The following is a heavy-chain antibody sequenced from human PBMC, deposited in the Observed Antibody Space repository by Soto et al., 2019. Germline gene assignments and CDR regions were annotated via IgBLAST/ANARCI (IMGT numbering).Heavy chain of an antibody. CDR2: IYYSGST. Sequence: SETLSLTCTVSGGSISSYYWSWIRQPPGKGLEWIGYIYYSGSTNYNSSLKSRVTISVDTSKNQFSLKLSSVTAADTAVYYCARGLGGIAVAGTGSWFDPWGQGTLVTVSS. D-gene: IGHD6-19*01. J-gene: IGHJ5*02. V-gene: IGHV4-59*01. CDR3: ARGLGGIAVAGTGSWFDP. CDR1: GGSISSYY.